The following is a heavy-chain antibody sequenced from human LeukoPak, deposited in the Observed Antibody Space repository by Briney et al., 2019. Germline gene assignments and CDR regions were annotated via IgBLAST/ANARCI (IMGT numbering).Heavy chain of an antibody. Sequence: SVKVSCKASGYTFTGYYMHWVRQAPGQGLEWMGWINPNSGGTNYAQKFQGRVTMTRDASISTAYMELSRLRSDDTAVYYCARDPPRPYSSSWYVSRLSDAFDIWGQGTMVTVSS. CDR1: GYTFTGYY. D-gene: IGHD6-13*01. CDR2: INPNSGGT. J-gene: IGHJ3*02. V-gene: IGHV1-2*02. CDR3: ARDPPRPYSSSWYVSRLSDAFDI.